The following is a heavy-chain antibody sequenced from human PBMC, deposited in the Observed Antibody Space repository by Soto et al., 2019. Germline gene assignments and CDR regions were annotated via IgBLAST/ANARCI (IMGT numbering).Heavy chain of an antibody. J-gene: IGHJ4*01. V-gene: IGHV3-23*01. D-gene: IGHD2-21*01. CDR1: GPTFSHHA. CDR2: ISGSGGST. CDR3: AKDPTYTVTYSDF. Sequence: GGSLRLSCAASGPTFSHHAMSWVRQAPGKGLEWVSAISGSGGSTYYADSVRGRFTVSRDNSKNTLYLQMSSLRAEDTAVYYCAKDPTYTVTYSDFWGHGTLVTVSS.